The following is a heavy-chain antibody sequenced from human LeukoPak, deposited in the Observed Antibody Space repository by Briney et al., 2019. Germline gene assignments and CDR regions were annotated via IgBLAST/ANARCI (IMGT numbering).Heavy chain of an antibody. CDR1: GFPLSSYS. V-gene: IGHV3-48*01. Sequence: PRRSLRLSCSAYGFPLSSYSINSVRQAPGKGREWVSYIHIDSTTVNYADSVKDRFTISRDNARNSLYLTMNSLRAEDKADYYCSTAKFDNWGQGTLVTVSS. CDR3: STAKFDN. J-gene: IGHJ4*02. CDR2: IHIDSTTV.